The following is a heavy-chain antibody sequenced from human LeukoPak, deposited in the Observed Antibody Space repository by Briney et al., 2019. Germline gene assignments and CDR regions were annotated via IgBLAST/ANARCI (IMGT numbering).Heavy chain of an antibody. Sequence: PSETLSLTCTVSGASIRNYYWSWIRQSPGKGLEWIGYIYYSGSTNYNPSLERRVAMSVDTSKNQFSLRLSSVTAADTAIYYCARRYSSSWYVGFFDPWGQGTLVTVSS. V-gene: IGHV4-59*08. J-gene: IGHJ5*02. CDR2: IYYSGST. D-gene: IGHD6-13*01. CDR1: GASIRNYY. CDR3: ARRYSSSWYVGFFDP.